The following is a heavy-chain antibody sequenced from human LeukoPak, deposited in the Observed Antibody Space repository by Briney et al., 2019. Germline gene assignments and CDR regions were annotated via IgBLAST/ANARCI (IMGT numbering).Heavy chain of an antibody. CDR1: GFTFSSYE. CDR3: ARDGSSDYGDYYYYMDV. Sequence: GGSLRLSCAASGFTFSSYEMNWVRQAPGKGLEGVSYMSRSGSTIYYADSVKGRFTISRYNTKNSLYLHMNSRIDEDTAVYYCARDGSSDYGDYYYYMDVWGKGTTVTVFS. J-gene: IGHJ6*03. CDR2: MSRSGSTI. V-gene: IGHV3-48*03. D-gene: IGHD4-17*01.